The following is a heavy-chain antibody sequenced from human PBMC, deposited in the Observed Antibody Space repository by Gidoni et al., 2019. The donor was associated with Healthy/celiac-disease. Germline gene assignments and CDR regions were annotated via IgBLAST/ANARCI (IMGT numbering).Heavy chain of an antibody. J-gene: IGHJ4*02. CDR2: ISGSGVST. V-gene: IGHV3-23*01. Sequence: EVQLLESGGGLVQPGGSLRLSCAASGLPFRSNAMSWVLQAPWKGLEWVSAISGSGVSTYYADSVKGRFTISRDNSKNTLYLQMNSLRAEDTAVYYCAKRVPKPGIAAGVDYWGQGTLVTVSS. CDR3: AKRVPKPGIAAGVDY. CDR1: GLPFRSNA. D-gene: IGHD6-13*01.